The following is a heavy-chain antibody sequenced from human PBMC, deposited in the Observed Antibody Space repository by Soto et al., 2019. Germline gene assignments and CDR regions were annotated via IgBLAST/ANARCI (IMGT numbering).Heavy chain of an antibody. CDR2: VYRTGIT. Sequence: QVHLQESGPGLVTPSETLSLTCRVSGASVSSETHFWTWIRQPPGKGLDWIGYVYRTGITNSNPALTSRVTVSADRSKNQFSLTLRSVTAADTAVYYCVREDMSGTYYFDYWGPGIQVTVSS. CDR3: VREDMSGTYYFDY. CDR1: GASVSSETHF. V-gene: IGHV4-61*01. J-gene: IGHJ4*02. D-gene: IGHD1-26*01.